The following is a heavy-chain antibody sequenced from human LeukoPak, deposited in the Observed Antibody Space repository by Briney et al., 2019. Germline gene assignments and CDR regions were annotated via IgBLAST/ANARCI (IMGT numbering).Heavy chain of an antibody. D-gene: IGHD6-13*01. CDR2: ISGSGGST. CDR1: GFTFSSYA. CDR3: ANGKYSSSWIY. J-gene: IGHJ4*02. Sequence: GGSLRLSCAASGFTFSSYAMSWVRQAPGEGLEWVSAISGSGGSTYYADSVKGRFTISRDNSKNTLYLQMNSLRAEDTAVYYCANGKYSSSWIYWGQGTLVTVSS. V-gene: IGHV3-23*01.